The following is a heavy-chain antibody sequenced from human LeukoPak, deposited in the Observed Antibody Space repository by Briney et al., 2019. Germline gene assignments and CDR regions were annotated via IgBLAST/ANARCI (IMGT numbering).Heavy chain of an antibody. CDR2: INHSGST. D-gene: IGHD2-15*01. J-gene: IGHJ4*02. V-gene: IGHV4-34*01. CDR3: AGYCSGGSCPVDY. Sequence: SETLSLTCAVYGGSFSGYYWSWIRQPPGKGLEWIGEINHSGSTNYNPSLKSRVTISVDTSKNQFSLKLSSVTAAGTAVYYCAGYCSGGSCPVDYWGQGTLVTVSS. CDR1: GGSFSGYY.